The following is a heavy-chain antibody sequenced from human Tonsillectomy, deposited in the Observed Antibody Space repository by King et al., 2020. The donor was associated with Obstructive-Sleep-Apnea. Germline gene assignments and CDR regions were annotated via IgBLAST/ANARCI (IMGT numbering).Heavy chain of an antibody. CDR3: AKDSPSGYGAFDY. J-gene: IGHJ4*02. Sequence: VQLVQSGGGVVQPGRSLRLSCAASGFTFSSYGMHWVRQAPGKGLEWVALIRYDGSDQYYADSVKGRFTISRDNSKNTLYLQMNSLRAEDTAVYYCAKDSPSGYGAFDYWGQGSLVTVSS. CDR2: IRYDGSDQ. D-gene: IGHD5-12*01. CDR1: GFTFSSYG. V-gene: IGHV3-30*02.